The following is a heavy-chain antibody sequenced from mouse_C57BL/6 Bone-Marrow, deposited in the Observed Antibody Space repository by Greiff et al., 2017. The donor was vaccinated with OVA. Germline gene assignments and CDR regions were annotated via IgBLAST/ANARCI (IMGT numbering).Heavy chain of an antibody. CDR3: ARILYSNSFAY. CDR1: GYTFTSYG. J-gene: IGHJ3*01. CDR2: IYPRSGNT. V-gene: IGHV1-81*01. D-gene: IGHD2-5*01. Sequence: VQLQQSGAELARPGASVKLSCKASGYTFTSYGISWVKQRTGQGLEWIGEIYPRSGNTYYNEKFKGKATLTADKSSSTAYMELRSLTSEDSAVYFCARILYSNSFAYGGQGTLVTVSA.